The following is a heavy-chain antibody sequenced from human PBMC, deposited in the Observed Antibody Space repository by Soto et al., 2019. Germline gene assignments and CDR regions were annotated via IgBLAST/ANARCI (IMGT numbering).Heavy chain of an antibody. J-gene: IGHJ6*03. D-gene: IGHD3-3*01. Sequence: GGSLRLSCAASGFTFSSYAMSWVRQAPGKGLEWVSAISGSGGSTYYADSVKGRFTISRDNSKNTLYLQMNCLRAEDTAVWNWLLRTYYDFWSGYYPNYYYYYYMDVWGKGTTVTVSS. CDR1: GFTFSSYA. CDR3: LLRTYYDFWSGYYPNYYYYYYMDV. V-gene: IGHV3-23*01. CDR2: ISGSGGST.